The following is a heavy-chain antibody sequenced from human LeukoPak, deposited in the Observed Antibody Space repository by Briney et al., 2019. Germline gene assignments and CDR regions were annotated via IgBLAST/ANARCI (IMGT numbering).Heavy chain of an antibody. V-gene: IGHV5-51*01. J-gene: IGHJ1*01. CDR2: IYPHDSHV. D-gene: IGHD2/OR15-2a*01. CDR3: TRREYNDYWTPFPI. CDR1: GYIFSDYW. Sequence: GESLKISCKTSGYIFSDYWIAWVRQTPGKGLEWMGIIYPHDSHVKYSPSFQGHVTMSVDKSVSAAYLQWNTLKASDTATYFCTRREYNDYWTPFPIRGPGNQVTVSS.